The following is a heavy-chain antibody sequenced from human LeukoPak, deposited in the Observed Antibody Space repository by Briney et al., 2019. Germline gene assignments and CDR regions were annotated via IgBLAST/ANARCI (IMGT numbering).Heavy chain of an antibody. V-gene: IGHV3-30-3*01. D-gene: IGHD3-10*01. CDR1: GFTFSSYA. CDR2: ISYDGSNK. CDR3: ARERGKDGSDYFDY. Sequence: PGGSLRLSCAASGFTFSSYAMHWVRQAPGKGLEWVAVISYDGSNKYYADSVKGRFTISRDNSKNTLYLQMNSLRAEDTAVYYCARERGKDGSDYFDYWGQGTLVTVSS. J-gene: IGHJ4*02.